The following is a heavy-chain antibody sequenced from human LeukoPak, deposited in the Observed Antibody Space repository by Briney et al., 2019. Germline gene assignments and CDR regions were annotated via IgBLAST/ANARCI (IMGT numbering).Heavy chain of an antibody. CDR3: TRSSGWYNYFDY. CDR2: ISWNSGSI. Sequence: GGSLRLSCAASGFTFDNYAMHWVRQVPGKGLEWVSGISWNSGSIAYADSVKGRFTISRDNAKNSLYLQMNGLRAEDMAFYYCTRSSGWYNYFDYWGQGTLVTVSS. J-gene: IGHJ4*02. V-gene: IGHV3-9*03. D-gene: IGHD6-19*01. CDR1: GFTFDNYA.